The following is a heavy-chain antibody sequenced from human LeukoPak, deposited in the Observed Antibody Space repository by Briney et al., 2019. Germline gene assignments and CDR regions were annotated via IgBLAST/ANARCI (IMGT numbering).Heavy chain of an antibody. CDR3: ARDQSGYCSGGSCYPQENWFDP. D-gene: IGHD2-15*01. CDR2: IYYSGST. Sequence: SETLSLTCTVSGGSISSSSYYWGWIRQPPGKGLEWIGSIYYSGSTYYNPSLKSRVTISVDTSKNQFSLKVSSVTAADTAVYYCARDQSGYCSGGSCYPQENWFDPWGQGTLVTVSS. CDR1: GGSISSSSYY. V-gene: IGHV4-39*07. J-gene: IGHJ5*02.